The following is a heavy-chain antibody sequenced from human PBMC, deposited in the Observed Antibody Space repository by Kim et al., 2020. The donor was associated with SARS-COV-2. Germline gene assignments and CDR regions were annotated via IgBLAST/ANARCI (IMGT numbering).Heavy chain of an antibody. Sequence: SETLSLTCTVSGGSISSSSYYWGWIRQPPGKGLEWIGSIYYSGSTYYNPSLKSRVTISVDTSKNQFSLKLSSVTAADTAVYYCARDVDTAMVDWYFDLWGRGTLVTVSS. CDR1: GGSISSSSYY. J-gene: IGHJ2*01. CDR2: IYYSGST. CDR3: ARDVDTAMVDWYFDL. D-gene: IGHD5-18*01. V-gene: IGHV4-39*07.